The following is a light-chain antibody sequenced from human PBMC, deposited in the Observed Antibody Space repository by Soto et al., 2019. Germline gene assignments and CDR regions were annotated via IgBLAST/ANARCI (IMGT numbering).Light chain of an antibody. V-gene: IGLV2-14*01. J-gene: IGLJ1*01. Sequence: QSVLAQPTSVSGSPGQSITIYCTGSGNDVGAYNYVSWYQQYPGKAPRLMIYGVSNRPSGISNRFSASKFGITASLTISGLPYDDAADYCSSSYAGSCYVFGTGTKVTVL. CDR3: SSYAGSCYV. CDR1: GNDVGAYNY. CDR2: GVS.